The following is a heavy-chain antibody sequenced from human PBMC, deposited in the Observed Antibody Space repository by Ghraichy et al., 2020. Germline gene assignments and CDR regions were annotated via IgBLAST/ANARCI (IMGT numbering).Heavy chain of an antibody. CDR1: GGSISSSSYY. D-gene: IGHD3-9*01. J-gene: IGHJ3*02. Sequence: SETLSLTCTVSGGSISSSSYYWGWIRQPPGKGLEWIGSLYYSGSTYFNPSLKSRVTISVDTSNNQFSLKLSSVTAADTAVYYCGRHFDYPTAFDIWGQGTMVTVSS. V-gene: IGHV4-39*01. CDR3: GRHFDYPTAFDI. CDR2: LYYSGST.